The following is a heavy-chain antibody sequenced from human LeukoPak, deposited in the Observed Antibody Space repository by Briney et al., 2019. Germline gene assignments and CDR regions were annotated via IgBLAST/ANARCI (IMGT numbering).Heavy chain of an antibody. CDR1: GGSFSGYY. CDR3: ARGYSSSWWVSNWFDP. J-gene: IGHJ5*02. Sequence: PSETLSLTCAVYGGSFSGYYWSWIRQPPGKGLEWIGRIYYSGSTYYNPSLKSRVTISVDTSENQLSLKLSSVTAADTAVYYCARGYSSSWWVSNWFDPWGQGTLVTVSS. V-gene: IGHV4-34*01. D-gene: IGHD6-13*01. CDR2: IYYSGST.